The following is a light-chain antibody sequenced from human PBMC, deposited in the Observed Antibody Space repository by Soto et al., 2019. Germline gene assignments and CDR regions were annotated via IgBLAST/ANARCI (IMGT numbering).Light chain of an antibody. CDR1: QSVSSSY. CDR3: QQYDTSFPLT. J-gene: IGKJ5*01. Sequence: EIVLTQSPGTLSLSIGERATLSCRASQSVSSSYLAWYQQKFGQAPRLLIYDASSRASGIPHRFSGSTSGTDFTLTISSREHPDVAVYYCQQYDTSFPLTFGQGTKLEIK. CDR2: DAS. V-gene: IGKV3-20*01.